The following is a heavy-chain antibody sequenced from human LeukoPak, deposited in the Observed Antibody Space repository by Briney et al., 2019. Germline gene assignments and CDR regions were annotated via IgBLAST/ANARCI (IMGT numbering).Heavy chain of an antibody. CDR3: VREFWYRFDN. J-gene: IGHJ4*02. D-gene: IGHD6-13*01. Sequence: PGGSLRLSCAASGFIFSDYYMSWIRQAPGKGVEFVSYISSDGTANYYADSVKGRFTISGDNAQNSVYLEMTNLRAEDTAVYYCVREFWYRFDNWGQGTVVTVSS. CDR2: ISSDGTAN. CDR1: GFIFSDYY. V-gene: IGHV3-11*04.